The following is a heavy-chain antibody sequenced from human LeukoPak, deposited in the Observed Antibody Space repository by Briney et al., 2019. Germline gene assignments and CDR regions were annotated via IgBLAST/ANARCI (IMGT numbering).Heavy chain of an antibody. J-gene: IGHJ4*02. V-gene: IGHV3-43*01. CDR1: GFNFNEYT. D-gene: IGHD4-23*01. Sequence: QPGGSLRLSCAASGFNFNEYTMYWVRQAPGKGLEWVSLISGDGVTTYYADSVEGRFTISRDNSKNTLYLQMNSLRAEDTAVYYCARGAHKRDDYGGFFDYWGQGTLVTVSS. CDR3: ARGAHKRDDYGGFFDY. CDR2: ISGDGVTT.